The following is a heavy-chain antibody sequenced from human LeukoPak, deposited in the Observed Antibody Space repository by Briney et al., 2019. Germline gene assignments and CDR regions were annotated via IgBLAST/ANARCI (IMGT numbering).Heavy chain of an antibody. J-gene: IGHJ4*02. V-gene: IGHV4-61*02. Sequence: SQTLSLTCTVSGGSISSGSYYWSWIRQPAGKGLEWIGRIYTSGSTNYNPSLKSRVTISVDTSKNQFSLKLSSVTAADTAVYYCARVPTDYYDSSGYHEYFDYWGQGTLVTVSS. CDR1: GGSISSGSYY. CDR3: ARVPTDYYDSSGYHEYFDY. D-gene: IGHD3-22*01. CDR2: IYTSGST.